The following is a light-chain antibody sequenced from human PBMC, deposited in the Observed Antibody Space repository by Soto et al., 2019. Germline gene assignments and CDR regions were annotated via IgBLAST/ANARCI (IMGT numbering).Light chain of an antibody. J-gene: IGKJ1*01. Sequence: EIVLTQSPGTLSLSPGERATLSCRASQSFGNNYLAWYQQKPGQAPRLLIYGASNRATGIPDRFSGSGSGTDFTLTISRLEPEDFAVYYCQQYGSSGTFGQGTK. CDR1: QSFGNNY. V-gene: IGKV3-20*01. CDR3: QQYGSSGT. CDR2: GAS.